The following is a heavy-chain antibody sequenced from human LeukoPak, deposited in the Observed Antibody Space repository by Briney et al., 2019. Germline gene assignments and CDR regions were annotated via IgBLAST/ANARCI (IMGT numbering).Heavy chain of an antibody. D-gene: IGHD2-15*01. CDR2: IIPIFGTA. CDR1: GGTFSSYA. CDR3: ARVDGGYYYYYCMDV. V-gene: IGHV1-69*05. Sequence: SVKVSCKASGGTFSSYAISWVRQAPGQGLEWMGGIIPIFGTANYAQKFQGRVTMTRNTSISTAYMELSSLRSEDTAVYYCARVDGGYYYYYCMDVWGKGTTVTVSS. J-gene: IGHJ6*03.